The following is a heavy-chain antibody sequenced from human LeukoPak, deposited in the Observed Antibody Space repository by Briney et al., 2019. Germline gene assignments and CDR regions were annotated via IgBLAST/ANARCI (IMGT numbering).Heavy chain of an antibody. D-gene: IGHD3-9*01. CDR2: ITGGGSDI. CDR3: AKWGDYDVLTGYYVSDY. V-gene: IGHV3-23*01. J-gene: IGHJ4*02. CDR1: GLTFSNYA. Sequence: GASLRLSCAASGLTFSNYAMSWVRQAPWKGQEWLSAITGGGSDIYYADSMKSRFNSSSDNSKNTLYLQINSLRAEDTGVYYCAKWGDYDVLTGYYVSDYWGQGTLVTVSS.